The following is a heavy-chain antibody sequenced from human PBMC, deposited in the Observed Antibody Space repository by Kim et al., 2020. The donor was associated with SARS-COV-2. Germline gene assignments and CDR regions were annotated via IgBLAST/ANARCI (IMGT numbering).Heavy chain of an antibody. Sequence: TGRFTIARYNSKNTLYLQMNSLRAEDTAVYYCARGSSGYRYDYYYGMVVWGQGTTVTVSS. D-gene: IGHD3-22*01. J-gene: IGHJ6*02. V-gene: IGHV3-30*01. CDR3: ARGSSGYRYDYYYGMVV.